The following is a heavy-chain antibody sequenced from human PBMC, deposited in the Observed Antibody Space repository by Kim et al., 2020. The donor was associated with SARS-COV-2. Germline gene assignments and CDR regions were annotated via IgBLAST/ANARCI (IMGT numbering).Heavy chain of an antibody. CDR2: IDYNGGI. CDR3: ARRGTVGWPYYFDD. V-gene: IGHV4-59*08. D-gene: IGHD6-19*01. J-gene: IGHJ4*02. Sequence: SETLSLTCNVYSGSISGYYWSWIRQPPGKGLEWIGDIDYNGGINYNPALRSRVTISLDTSKKQVSLRLTSMTAADTAMYYCARRGTVGWPYYFDDWGQGSLVTVSS. CDR1: SGSISGYY.